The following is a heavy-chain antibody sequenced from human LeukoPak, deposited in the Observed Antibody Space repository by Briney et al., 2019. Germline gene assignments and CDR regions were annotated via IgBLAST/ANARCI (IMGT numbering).Heavy chain of an antibody. CDR1: GYTFTSYY. CDR3: ARGGDTAMAPYYYYMDV. Sequence: ASVKVSCKASGYTFTSYYMHWVRQAPGQGLEWMGIINPSGGSASYAQKFQGRVTMTRDMSTSTVYMELSSLRSEDTAVYYCARGGDTAMAPYYYYMDVWGKGTTVTVSS. D-gene: IGHD5-18*01. CDR2: INPSGGSA. V-gene: IGHV1-46*01. J-gene: IGHJ6*03.